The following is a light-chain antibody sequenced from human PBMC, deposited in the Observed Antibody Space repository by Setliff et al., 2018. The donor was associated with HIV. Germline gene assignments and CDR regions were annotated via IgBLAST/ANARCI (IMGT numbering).Light chain of an antibody. V-gene: IGLV1-40*01. Sequence: QSDLTQPPSVSGAPGQRVTISCTGSSSNIGAGFDVHWYQQFPGTAPKLLIYSFTNRPSGVPDRFSGSKSGTSASLAIAGLQAEDEADYYCQSYDSSLSGYVFGTGTKVTVL. CDR2: SFT. CDR3: QSYDSSLSGYV. J-gene: IGLJ1*01. CDR1: SSNIGAGFD.